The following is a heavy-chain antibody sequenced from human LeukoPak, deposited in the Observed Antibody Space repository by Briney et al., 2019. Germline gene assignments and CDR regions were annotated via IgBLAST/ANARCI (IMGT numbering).Heavy chain of an antibody. Sequence: GGSLRLSCAASGFSFPSHTLNWVRQAPGKGLEWVSYISSSSSTIYYADSVKGRFTISRDNAKNSLYLQMNSLRAEDTALYYCAKDIIAGFGETSFDYWGQGTLVTVSS. CDR2: ISSSSSTI. CDR3: AKDIIAGFGETSFDY. CDR1: GFSFPSHT. V-gene: IGHV3-48*04. D-gene: IGHD6-13*01. J-gene: IGHJ4*02.